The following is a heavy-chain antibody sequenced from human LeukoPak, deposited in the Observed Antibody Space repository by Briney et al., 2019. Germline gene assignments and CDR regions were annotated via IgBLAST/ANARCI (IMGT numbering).Heavy chain of an antibody. D-gene: IGHD2-2*01. J-gene: IGHJ1*01. V-gene: IGHV3-21*01. CDR1: GFTLSSYN. Sequence: KPGGSLRLSCPASGFTLSSYNMDWVRQAPGKGLEWVSFFYSSSRYIYQPDSVKGRFTISKTNPKTSLFLQLYSLRAEDPGGNSCARVRGHFTSTSCPPPEYGGEGTLVTVSS. CDR3: ARVRGHFTSTSCPPPEY. CDR2: FYSSSRYI.